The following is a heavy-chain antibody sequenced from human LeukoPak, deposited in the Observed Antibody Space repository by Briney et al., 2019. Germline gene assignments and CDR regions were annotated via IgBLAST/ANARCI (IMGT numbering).Heavy chain of an antibody. Sequence: ASVKVSCKVSGYTLTELSMHWVRQAPGKGLEWMGGFDPEDGETIYAQKFQGRVTMTEDASTDTAYMELSSLRSEGTAVYYCATDRRIYSSSWFWFDPWGQGTLVTVSS. CDR1: GYTLTELS. CDR2: FDPEDGET. CDR3: ATDRRIYSSSWFWFDP. D-gene: IGHD6-13*01. V-gene: IGHV1-24*01. J-gene: IGHJ5*02.